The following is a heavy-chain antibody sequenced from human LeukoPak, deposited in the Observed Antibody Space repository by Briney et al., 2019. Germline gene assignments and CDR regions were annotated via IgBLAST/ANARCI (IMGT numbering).Heavy chain of an antibody. CDR1: GGSISSYY. CDR3: ARDHPRPGYDFWSGRPSGLDP. V-gene: IGHV4-59*01. J-gene: IGHJ5*02. CDR2: IYYSGST. Sequence: SETLSLTCTVSGGSISSYYWSWIRQPPGKGLEWIGYIYYSGSTSYNPSLKSRVTISVDTSKNQFSLKLSSVTAADTAVYYCARDHPRPGYDFWSGRPSGLDPWGQGTLVTVSS. D-gene: IGHD3-3*01.